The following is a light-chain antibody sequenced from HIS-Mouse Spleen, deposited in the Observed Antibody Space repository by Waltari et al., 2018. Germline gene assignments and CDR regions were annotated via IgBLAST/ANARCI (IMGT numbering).Light chain of an antibody. V-gene: IGLV2-14*03. Sequence: QSALTQPASVSGSPGQSITISSTGTISAVGGYNYASWYQQHPGKAPKLMIYDVSNRPSGVSNRFSGSKSGNTASLTISGLQAEDEADYYCSSYTSSSTVVFGGGTKLTVL. CDR2: DVS. J-gene: IGLJ2*01. CDR1: ISAVGGYNY. CDR3: SSYTSSSTVV.